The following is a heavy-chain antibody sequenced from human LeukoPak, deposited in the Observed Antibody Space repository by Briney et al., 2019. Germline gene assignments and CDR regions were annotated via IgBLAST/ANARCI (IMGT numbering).Heavy chain of an antibody. J-gene: IGHJ6*04. V-gene: IGHV2-5*02. CDR2: IYWDDDK. Sequence: SGPTLVKPTQTLTLTCTFSGFSLSTSGVGAGWIRQPPGKALEWLALIYWDDDKRYSPSLESRLTITKDTSKNQVVLTMTNMDPVDTATYYCAHSNYDILTGYPSLDYYYGMDVWGKGTTVTVSS. CDR3: AHSNYDILTGYPSLDYYYGMDV. D-gene: IGHD3-9*01. CDR1: GFSLSTSGVG.